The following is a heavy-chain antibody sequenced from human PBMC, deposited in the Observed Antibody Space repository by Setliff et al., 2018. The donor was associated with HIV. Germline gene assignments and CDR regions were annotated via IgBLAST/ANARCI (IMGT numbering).Heavy chain of an antibody. CDR1: GYSFPNDW. V-gene: IGHV5-51*01. J-gene: IGHJ6*03. Sequence: PGESLTISCKDSGYSFPNDWIGWVRQKPGKGLEWVAIIFPRDSETSYSPSFEGQVTISVDRSLNTVYLQWSRLRASDSAIYYCTRHPLRPGIAGYFYFVDVWGTGTTVTVSS. D-gene: IGHD3-9*01. CDR2: IFPRDSET. CDR3: TRHPLRPGIAGYFYFVDV.